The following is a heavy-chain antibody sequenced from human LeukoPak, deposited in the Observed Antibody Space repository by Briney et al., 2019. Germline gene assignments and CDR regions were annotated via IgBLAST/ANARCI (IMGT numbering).Heavy chain of an antibody. CDR3: ARGDSGSREGFTS. CDR1: GDIFSGDV. V-gene: IGHV1-18*04. Sequence: ASVKVSCKAPGDIFSGDVITWVRQAPGQGLEWMGCISPYNGHTSYAQEVEGRVTVTTDTSTSTVHMEVRSLTSDDTAVYYCARGDSGSREGFTSWGQGTLVTVSS. CDR2: ISPYNGHT. D-gene: IGHD1-26*01. J-gene: IGHJ5*02.